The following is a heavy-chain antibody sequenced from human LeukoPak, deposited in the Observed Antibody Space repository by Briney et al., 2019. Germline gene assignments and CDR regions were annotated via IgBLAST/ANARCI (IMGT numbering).Heavy chain of an antibody. Sequence: SETLSLTCTVSGGSISSGDYYWSWIRQPPGKGLEWIGYIYYSGSTYYNPSLKSRVTISVDTSKNQFSLKLSSATAADTAVYYCARDPYGSGSPDYWGQGTLVTVSS. CDR3: ARDPYGSGSPDY. CDR1: GGSISSGDYY. D-gene: IGHD3-10*01. V-gene: IGHV4-30-4*01. J-gene: IGHJ4*02. CDR2: IYYSGST.